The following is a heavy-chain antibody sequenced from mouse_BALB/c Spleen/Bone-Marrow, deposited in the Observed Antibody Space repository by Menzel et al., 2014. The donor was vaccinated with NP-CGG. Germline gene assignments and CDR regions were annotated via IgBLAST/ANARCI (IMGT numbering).Heavy chain of an antibody. Sequence: QVQLQHSGAELVRPGSSVKISCKASGYAFSVYWMNWVKQRPGQGLERIGQIYPGDGDTNYNGKFKGRATLTADKSSNTAYMQLSSLTSEDSAVYFCARGGISVDYWGQGTTLTVSS. CDR2: IYPGDGDT. J-gene: IGHJ2*01. CDR1: GYAFSVYW. V-gene: IGHV1-80*01. CDR3: ARGGISVDY.